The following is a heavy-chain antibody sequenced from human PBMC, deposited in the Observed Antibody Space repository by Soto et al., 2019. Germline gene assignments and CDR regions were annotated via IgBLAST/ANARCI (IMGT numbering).Heavy chain of an antibody. CDR1: GFPFSSYW. V-gene: IGHV3-74*01. J-gene: IGHJ4*02. Sequence: EVQLVESGGDLVQRGGSLRLSCAASGFPFSSYWMNWVRHTPGKGLDWVARISGDGVTTYYADSVTGRFTVSRDNAKNTLTLQISGLRAEDTAVYYCAREYYELLTGYYTDYWGQGTLVSVSS. CDR3: AREYYELLTGYYTDY. D-gene: IGHD3-9*01. CDR2: ISGDGVTT.